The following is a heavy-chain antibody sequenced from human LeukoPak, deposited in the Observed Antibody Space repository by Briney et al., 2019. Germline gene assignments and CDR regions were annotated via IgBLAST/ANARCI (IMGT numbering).Heavy chain of an antibody. V-gene: IGHV3-13*04. Sequence: GSLRLSCAASGFNFSSYDMHWVRQATGKGLEWVSAIGTAGDTYYPGSVKGRFTISRENAKNSLYLQMNSLRAGDTAVYYCARDFYCSRTSCYAPSFDYWGQGTLVTVSS. D-gene: IGHD2-2*01. J-gene: IGHJ4*02. CDR2: IGTAGDT. CDR1: GFNFSSYD. CDR3: ARDFYCSRTSCYAPSFDY.